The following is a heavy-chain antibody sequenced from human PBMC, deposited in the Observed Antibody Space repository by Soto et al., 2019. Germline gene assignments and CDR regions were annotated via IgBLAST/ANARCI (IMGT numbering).Heavy chain of an antibody. D-gene: IGHD3-3*01. J-gene: IGHJ4*02. CDR2: ISSSSSYI. CDR3: ARDHPTIFGVVTPVDY. V-gene: IGHV3-21*01. CDR1: GFTFSSYS. Sequence: GGSLRLSCAASGFTFSSYSMNWVRQAPGKGLEWVSSISSSSSYIYYADSVKGRFTISRDNAKNSLYLQMNSLRAEDTAVYYCARDHPTIFGVVTPVDYWGQGTLVTVSS.